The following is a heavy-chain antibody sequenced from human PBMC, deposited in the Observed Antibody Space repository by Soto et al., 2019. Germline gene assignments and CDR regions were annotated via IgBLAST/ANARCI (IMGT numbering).Heavy chain of an antibody. CDR2: INHSGST. J-gene: IGHJ4*02. D-gene: IGHD3-22*01. Sequence: SETLSLTCAVYGGSFSGYYWSWIRQPPGKGPEWIGEINHSGSTNYNPSLKSRVTISLDTSKNQFSLKLSSVTAADTAVYYCARCTTYYYDSSGYYWKAYYFDDWGQGTLVTVSS. V-gene: IGHV4-34*01. CDR1: GGSFSGYY. CDR3: ARCTTYYYDSSGYYWKAYYFDD.